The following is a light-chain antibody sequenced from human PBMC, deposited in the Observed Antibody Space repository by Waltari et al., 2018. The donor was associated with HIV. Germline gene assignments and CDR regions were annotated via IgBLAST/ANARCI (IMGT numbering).Light chain of an antibody. J-gene: IGLJ3*02. CDR3: AAWDDSLNGRNWV. CDR2: RNN. V-gene: IGLV1-44*01. Sequence: QSVLTQPPSASGTPGQRITISCSGGSSNIGSKTVNWYQKLPGTAPKLLIDRNNQRPSGVPDRCSGSKSGTSASLAISGLQAEDEADYYCAAWDDSLNGRNWVFGGGTKLTVL. CDR1: SSNIGSKT.